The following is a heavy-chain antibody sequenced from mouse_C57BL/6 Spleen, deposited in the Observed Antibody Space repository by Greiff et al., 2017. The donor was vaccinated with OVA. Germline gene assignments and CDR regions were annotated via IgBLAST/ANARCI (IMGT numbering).Heavy chain of an antibody. V-gene: IGHV1-19*01. CDR3: ARSRLGYAMDY. CDR2: INPYNGGT. CDR1: GYTFTDYY. Sequence: VQLQQSGPVLVKPGASVKMSCKASGYTFTDYYMNWVKQSHGKSLEWIGVINPYNGGTSYNQKFKGKATLTVDKSSSTAYMELNSLTSEDSAVYYCARSRLGYAMDYWGQGTSVTVSS. J-gene: IGHJ4*01. D-gene: IGHD4-1*01.